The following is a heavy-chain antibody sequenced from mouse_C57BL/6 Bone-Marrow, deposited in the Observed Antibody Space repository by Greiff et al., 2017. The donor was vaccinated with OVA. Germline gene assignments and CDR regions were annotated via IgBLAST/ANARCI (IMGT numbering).Heavy chain of an antibody. CDR3: ARRWLLSAMDY. V-gene: IGHV5-6*02. J-gene: IGHJ4*01. Sequence: EVKLMESGGDLVKPGGSLKLSCAASGFTFSSYGMSWVRQTPDKRLEWVATISSGGSYTYYPDSVKGRFTISRDNAKNTLYLQMSSLKSEDTAMYYCARRWLLSAMDYWGQGTSVTVSS. CDR1: GFTFSSYG. D-gene: IGHD2-3*01. CDR2: ISSGGSYT.